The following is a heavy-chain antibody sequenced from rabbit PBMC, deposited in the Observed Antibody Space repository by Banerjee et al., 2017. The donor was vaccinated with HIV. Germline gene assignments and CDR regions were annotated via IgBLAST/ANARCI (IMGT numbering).Heavy chain of an antibody. CDR1: GIDFSRGYD. CDR2: IAGSSSGFT. D-gene: IGHD8-1*01. V-gene: IGHV1S40*01. Sequence: QQLVESGGGLVKPGASLTLTCKASGIDFSRGYDMCWVRLAPGKGLEWISCIAGSSSGFTYSATWAKGRFTISKTSSTTVTLQMTSLTAADTATYFCARDTGSSFSSYGMDLWGQGTLVTDS. J-gene: IGHJ6*01. CDR3: ARDTGSSFSSYGMDL.